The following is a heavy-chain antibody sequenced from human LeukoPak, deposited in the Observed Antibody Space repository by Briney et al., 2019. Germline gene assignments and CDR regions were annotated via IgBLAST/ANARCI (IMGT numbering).Heavy chain of an antibody. CDR3: AREFYTALRS. V-gene: IGHV4-59*01. CDR1: GGSIISYY. J-gene: IGHJ5*02. D-gene: IGHD2-2*02. Sequence: SETLSLTCSVSGGSIISYYWSWIRQPPGKGLEWIGYISYSGSTNYNPSLKSRVTISVDTSKNQFSLKLSSVTAADTAVYYCAREFYTALRSWGQGTLVTVSS. CDR2: ISYSGST.